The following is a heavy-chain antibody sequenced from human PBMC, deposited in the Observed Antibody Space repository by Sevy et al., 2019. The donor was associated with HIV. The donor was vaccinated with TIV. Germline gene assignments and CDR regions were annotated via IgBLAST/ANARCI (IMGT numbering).Heavy chain of an antibody. D-gene: IGHD3-22*01. V-gene: IGHV3-30*18. CDR1: GFTFSSYD. J-gene: IGHJ4*02. CDR2: ISYDGSNK. CDR3: AKARYYYDSSGPLDY. Sequence: GGSLRLSCAASGFTFSSYDMHWVRQAPGKGLEWVAVISYDGSNKYYADSVKGRFTISRDNSKNTLYLQMNSLRAEDTAVYYCAKARYYYDSSGPLDYWGQGTLVTVSS.